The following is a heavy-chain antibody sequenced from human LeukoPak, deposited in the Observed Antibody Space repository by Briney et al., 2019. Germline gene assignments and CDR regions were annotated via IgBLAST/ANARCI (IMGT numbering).Heavy chain of an antibody. CDR1: GYTFTRYD. CDR3: ARGAGSSWYSLYYYYGMDV. J-gene: IGHJ6*02. CDR2: MNPNSGNT. D-gene: IGHD6-13*01. V-gene: IGHV1-8*01. Sequence: ASVKVSCKASGYTFTRYDINWVRQATGQGLEWMGWMNPNSGNTGYAQKFQGRVTMTRNTSISTAYMELSSLRSEDTAVYYCARGAGSSWYSLYYYYGMDVWGQGTTVTVSS.